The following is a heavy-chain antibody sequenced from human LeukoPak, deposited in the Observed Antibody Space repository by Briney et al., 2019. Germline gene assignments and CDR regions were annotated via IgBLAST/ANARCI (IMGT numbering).Heavy chain of an antibody. Sequence: GASVKVSCKASGYTFTGYYMHWVRQAPGQGLEWMGWINPSSGGTNYAQKFQGWVTMTRDTSISTAYMELSRLRSDDTAVYYCARGYYYDSSGYYPAKYYFDYWGQGTLVTVSS. CDR1: GYTFTGYY. CDR2: INPSSGGT. V-gene: IGHV1-2*04. J-gene: IGHJ4*02. D-gene: IGHD3-22*01. CDR3: ARGYYYDSSGYYPAKYYFDY.